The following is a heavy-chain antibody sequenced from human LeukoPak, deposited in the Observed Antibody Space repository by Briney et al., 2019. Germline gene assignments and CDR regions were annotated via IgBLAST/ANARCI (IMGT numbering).Heavy chain of an antibody. CDR2: IKQDGNEK. J-gene: IGHJ4*02. CDR3: ARSQNYIAAAVITYFDY. CDR1: GFRFNTFW. V-gene: IGHV3-7*01. D-gene: IGHD6-13*01. Sequence: GGSLRLSCAASGFRFNTFWMSWVRQAPGKGLEWVANIKQDGNEKYYADSVKGRFTISRDNAKNSLYLQMNSLRAEDTAVYYCARSQNYIAAAVITYFDYWGQGTLVTVSS.